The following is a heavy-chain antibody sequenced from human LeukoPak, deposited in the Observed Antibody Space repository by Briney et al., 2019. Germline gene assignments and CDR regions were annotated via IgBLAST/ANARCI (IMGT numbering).Heavy chain of an antibody. J-gene: IGHJ5*01. D-gene: IGHD1-26*01. CDR2: MDKETNVYAT. CDR3: TRDSGTYNWFDP. CDR1: GFTFSDSA. V-gene: IGHV3-73*01. Sequence: PRGSLKLACVASGFTFSDSAIRWVRQSSGKGLEWSGHMDKETNVYATARAASVKGRFTVSRDDSKNTAYLHMNSLKTEDTALYYCTRDSGTYNWFDPWGQGTLVTVSS.